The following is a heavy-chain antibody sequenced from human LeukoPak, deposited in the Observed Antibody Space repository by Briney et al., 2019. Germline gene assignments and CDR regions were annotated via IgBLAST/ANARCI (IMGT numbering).Heavy chain of an antibody. Sequence: GGSLRLSCAASGFTFIDYDMHWVRQVIGKGLEWVSAIGIRGDTHYSGSARGRFTISRENAESSLYLQMNSLRAEDTAVYYCARGGIQVSGIDEFDYWGQGTLVTVSS. D-gene: IGHD6-19*01. CDR2: IGIRGDT. CDR1: GFTFIDYD. V-gene: IGHV3-13*01. J-gene: IGHJ4*02. CDR3: ARGGIQVSGIDEFDY.